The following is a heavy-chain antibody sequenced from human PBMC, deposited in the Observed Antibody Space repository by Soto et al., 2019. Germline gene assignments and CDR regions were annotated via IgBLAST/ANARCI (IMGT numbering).Heavy chain of an antibody. J-gene: IGHJ6*02. CDR1: ADTPRPSD. V-gene: IGHV4-59*01. CDR3: ARVIAYCSSTSCSHGSSYYYYYGMDV. Sequence: SEERSDPCTVSADTPRPSDQRGIRQPPGKKLDWSEHIFYSGSTNYNPSLKSRVTISVDTSKNQFSLKLSSVTAADTAVYYCARVIAYCSSTSCSHGSSYYYYYGMDVWGQGTTVTVSS. D-gene: IGHD2-2*01. CDR2: IFYSGST.